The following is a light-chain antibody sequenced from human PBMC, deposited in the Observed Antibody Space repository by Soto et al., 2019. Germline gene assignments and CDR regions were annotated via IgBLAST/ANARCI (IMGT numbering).Light chain of an antibody. CDR1: QTVSRY. CDR2: YAS. CDR3: QQRSTRPLFT. J-gene: IGKJ4*01. V-gene: IGKV3-11*01. Sequence: VLTQSPATLFLSPGERATLSCRASQTVSRYLAWYQQKPGQAPRLLIYYASNRATGIPARFSGSGSGTDYTLTISRLEPEDFAVYYCQQRSTRPLFTFGGGTNVEI.